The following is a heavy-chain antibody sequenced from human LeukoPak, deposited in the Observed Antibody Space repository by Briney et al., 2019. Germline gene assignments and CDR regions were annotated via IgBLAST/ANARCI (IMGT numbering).Heavy chain of an antibody. J-gene: IGHJ4*02. CDR3: ARQASTTDYFDY. V-gene: IGHV4-59*08. CDR1: GGSISSYY. Sequence: SETLSLTCTVSGGSISSYYWSWVRQPPGKGLEWIGYIYYSGSTNYNPSLKSRVTISVDTSKNQFSLKLSSVTAADTAVYYCARQASTTDYFDYWGQGTLVTVSS. D-gene: IGHD4-11*01. CDR2: IYYSGST.